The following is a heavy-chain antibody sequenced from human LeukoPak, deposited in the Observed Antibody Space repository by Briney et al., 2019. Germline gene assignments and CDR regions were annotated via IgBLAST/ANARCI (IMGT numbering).Heavy chain of an antibody. J-gene: IGHJ4*02. CDR2: IKHGGST. D-gene: IGHD3-10*01. CDR3: ARSSIRRAPTD. Sequence: SETLSLTCAVYGGSFSGYYWNWIRQPPGKGLEWIGEIKHGGSTNYNPSLKSRVTISVDTSKNQFSLKLSSVTAADTAVYYCARSSIRRAPTDWGQGALVTVSS. V-gene: IGHV4-34*01. CDR1: GGSFSGYY.